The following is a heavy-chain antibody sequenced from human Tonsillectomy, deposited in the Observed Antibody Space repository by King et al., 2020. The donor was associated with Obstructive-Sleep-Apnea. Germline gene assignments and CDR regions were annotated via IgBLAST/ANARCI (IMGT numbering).Heavy chain of an antibody. CDR2: IYNSGIT. D-gene: IGHD1-26*01. CDR3: ARHSFGRLVLGATAFDI. Sequence: VQLQEAGPGLVKPSETLSLTCPVSGDSISSYYWSWIRQPPGKGLDWFGYIYNSGITNRNPSLKSRVTISVDTSMNTFSLKLSSVTAAYTAVYYCARHSFGRLVLGATAFDIWGQGTMVTVSS. CDR1: GDSISSYY. J-gene: IGHJ3*02. V-gene: IGHV4-59*08.